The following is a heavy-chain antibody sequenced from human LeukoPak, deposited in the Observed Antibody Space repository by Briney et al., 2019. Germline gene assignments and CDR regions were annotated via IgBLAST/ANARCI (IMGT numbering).Heavy chain of an antibody. V-gene: IGHV4-61*02. CDR2: INIRGET. CDR1: GGSLRSGSQN. J-gene: IGHJ2*01. Sequence: SQTLSLTCTVSGGSLRSGSQNWSWIRQPAGKGPEWIGRINIRGETNYNPSLESRVTISLDTSKNQFSLKLTSVTAADTAVYYCARGYSYGFVQDEDDWYFDLWGRGTLVTVSS. D-gene: IGHD5-18*01. CDR3: ARGYSYGFVQDEDDWYFDL.